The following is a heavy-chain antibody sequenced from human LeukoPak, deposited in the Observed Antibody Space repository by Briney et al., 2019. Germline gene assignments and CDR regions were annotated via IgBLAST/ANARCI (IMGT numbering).Heavy chain of an antibody. J-gene: IGHJ4*02. CDR3: AKSPESRYYPNPFDY. CDR1: GFTFSSYA. Sequence: GGSLRLSCAASGFTFSSYAMSWVRQAPGKGLEWVSAISGSGGSTYYADSVKGRFTISRDNSKNTLYLQMNSLRAEDTAVYYCAKSPESRYYPNPFDYWGQGTLVTVSS. CDR2: ISGSGGST. D-gene: IGHD3-22*01. V-gene: IGHV3-23*01.